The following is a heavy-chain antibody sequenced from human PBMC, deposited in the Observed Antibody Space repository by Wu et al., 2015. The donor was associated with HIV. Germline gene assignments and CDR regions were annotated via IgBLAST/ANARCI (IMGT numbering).Heavy chain of an antibody. D-gene: IGHD5-12*01. CDR3: ARDRRGYDSGHNWFDP. V-gene: IGHV1-2*02. Sequence: QVQLVQSGAEVKKPGASVKVSCKASGYTFTGYYMHWVRQAPGQGLEWMGWINPNSGGTNYAQKFQGRVTMTRDTSISTAYMELSRLRSDDTAVYYRARDRRGYDSGHNWFDPGPGNPGHRLL. CDR2: INPNSGGT. CDR1: GYTFTGYY. J-gene: IGHJ5*02.